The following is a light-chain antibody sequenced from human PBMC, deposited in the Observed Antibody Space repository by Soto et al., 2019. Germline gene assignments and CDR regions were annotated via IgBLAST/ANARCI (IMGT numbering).Light chain of an antibody. CDR3: GTWDSGLSAVV. J-gene: IGLJ2*01. V-gene: IGLV1-51*01. Sequence: QSVLTQPPSVSAAPGQKVTISCSGGSSNIGGSSVAWYQQFPRTAPKLLIYDNNKRPSGIPDRFSASKSGTSATLGITGLQTGDEADYYCGTWDSGLSAVVFGGGTQLTVL. CDR2: DNN. CDR1: SSNIGGSS.